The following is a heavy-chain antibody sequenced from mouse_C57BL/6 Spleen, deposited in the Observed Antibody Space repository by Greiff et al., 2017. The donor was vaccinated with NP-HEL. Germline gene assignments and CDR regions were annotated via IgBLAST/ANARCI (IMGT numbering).Heavy chain of an antibody. Sequence: QVQLQQPGAELVRPGTSVKLSCKASGYTFTSYWMHWVKQRPGQGLEWIGVIDPSDSYTNYNQKFKGKATLTVDTSSSTAYMQLSSLTSEDSAVYYCARGGWLGYWGQGALVTVSA. J-gene: IGHJ3*02. CDR2: IDPSDSYT. CDR1: GYTFTSYW. V-gene: IGHV1-59*01. CDR3: ARGGWLGY.